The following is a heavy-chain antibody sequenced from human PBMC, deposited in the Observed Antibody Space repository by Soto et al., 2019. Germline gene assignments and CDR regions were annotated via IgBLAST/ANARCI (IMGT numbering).Heavy chain of an antibody. Sequence: SETLCLTCTVSVGSASIGAYYWRWIRQPPGKVPASPGHSYYSGSPYYNSSLKSRVTISVDTSKNQFSVKLSSVTAADTAVYYCARQSRFAGSSTSHQPPSYGIEVWGQGTTVTV. CDR3: ARQSRFAGSSTSHQPPSYGIEV. V-gene: IGHV4-30-4*01. D-gene: IGHD2-2*01. CDR1: VGSASIGAYY. CDR2: SYYSGSP. J-gene: IGHJ6*02.